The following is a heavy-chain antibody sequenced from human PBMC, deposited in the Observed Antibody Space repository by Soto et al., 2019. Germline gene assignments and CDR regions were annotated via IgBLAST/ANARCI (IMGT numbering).Heavy chain of an antibody. V-gene: IGHV4-4*02. CDR1: GGSISSSNW. CDR2: IYHSGST. CDR3: ARVGDHYYYGMDV. Sequence: SETLSLTCAVSGGSISSSNWWSWVRQPPGKGLEWIGEIYHSGSTNYNPSLKSRVTISVDKSKNQFSLKLSSVTAADTAVYYCARVGDHYYYGMDVWGQGTTVTVSS. J-gene: IGHJ6*02.